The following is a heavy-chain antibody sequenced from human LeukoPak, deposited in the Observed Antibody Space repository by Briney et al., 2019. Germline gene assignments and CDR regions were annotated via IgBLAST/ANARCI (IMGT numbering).Heavy chain of an antibody. CDR3: ARSSQEHYNYFDP. D-gene: IGHD1/OR15-1a*01. V-gene: IGHV1-2*02. CDR1: GYIFTGYY. Sequence: ASVKVSCKTSGYIFTGYYLHWVRQAPGQGLQWMGWINPNSGDTNYPQKFQGRVTMTSDTSISTAYMELSSLRSDDTAVYYCARSSQEHYNYFDPWGQGTLVTVSS. J-gene: IGHJ5*02. CDR2: INPNSGDT.